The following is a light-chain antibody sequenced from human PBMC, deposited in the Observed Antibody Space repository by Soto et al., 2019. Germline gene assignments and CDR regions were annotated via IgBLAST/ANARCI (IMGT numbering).Light chain of an antibody. Sequence: QSALTQPASVSGSPGQSITISCTGTSSDIGGYNYVSWYQQHPGKAPKLMIYEVRNRPSGVSNRFSGSKSGNTASLTISGLQAEDEADYYCSSYTSSSTLYVFGTGTKGTVL. V-gene: IGLV2-14*01. CDR2: EVR. CDR1: SSDIGGYNY. J-gene: IGLJ1*01. CDR3: SSYTSSSTLYV.